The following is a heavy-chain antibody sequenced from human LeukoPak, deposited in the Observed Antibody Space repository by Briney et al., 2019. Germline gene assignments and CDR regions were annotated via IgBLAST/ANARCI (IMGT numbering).Heavy chain of an antibody. V-gene: IGHV5-51*01. D-gene: IGHD3-16*02. CDR1: GYSFTSYW. Sequence: GESLKISCKASGYSFTSYWIGWVRQMPGKGLEWMGIIDPGDSDTRYSPSFQGRVTISADKSTSTAYLQWSSLKASDTAMYYCARQDYVWGSYRYTGPFDIWGQGTMVTVSS. J-gene: IGHJ3*02. CDR3: ARQDYVWGSYRYTGPFDI. CDR2: IDPGDSDT.